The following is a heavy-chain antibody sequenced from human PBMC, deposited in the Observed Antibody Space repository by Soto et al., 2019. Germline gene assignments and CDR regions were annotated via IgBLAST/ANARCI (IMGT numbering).Heavy chain of an antibody. D-gene: IGHD4-17*01. J-gene: IGHJ6*01. Sequence: LGESLKISCKGSGYSFTSYWIGWVRQMPGKGLEWMGIIYPGDSDTRYSPSFQGQVTISADKSISTAYLQWSSLKASDTAMYYCGRETWGFDSGHSHVKYGMDVWGRGTA. CDR1: GYSFTSYW. CDR2: IYPGDSDT. CDR3: GRETWGFDSGHSHVKYGMDV. V-gene: IGHV5-51*01.